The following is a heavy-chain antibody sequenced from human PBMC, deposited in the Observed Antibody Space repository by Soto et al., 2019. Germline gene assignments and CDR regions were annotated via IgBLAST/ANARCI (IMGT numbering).Heavy chain of an antibody. V-gene: IGHV4-59*08. CDR1: GGSISNYY. J-gene: IGHJ5*02. D-gene: IGHD3-10*01. Sequence: SETLSLTCIVSGGSISNYYWSWIRQPPGKGLEWIGYIYYSGSTNYNPSLTSRVTISVDTSKNQFSLKLSSVTAADTAVYYCARPLFGRGNWFDPWGQGTLVTVSS. CDR2: IYYSGST. CDR3: ARPLFGRGNWFDP.